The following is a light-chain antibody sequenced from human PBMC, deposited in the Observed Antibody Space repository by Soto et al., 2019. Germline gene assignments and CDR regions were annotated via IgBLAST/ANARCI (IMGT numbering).Light chain of an antibody. CDR1: SSDVGAYNY. V-gene: IGLV2-14*01. CDR2: EVT. Sequence: QSALTQPASVSGSPGQSITISCTGTSSDVGAYNYVSWYQHHPGKAPKLMIYEVTNRPSGVSNRFSGSKSGNTASLTISGLPAEDEADYYCNSYTTNSNRVFGTGTKVTVL. CDR3: NSYTTNSNRV. J-gene: IGLJ1*01.